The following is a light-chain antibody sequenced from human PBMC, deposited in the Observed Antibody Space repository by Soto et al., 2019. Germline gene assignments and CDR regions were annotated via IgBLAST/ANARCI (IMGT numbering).Light chain of an antibody. CDR1: SGDGGGYNY. V-gene: IGLV2-14*01. CDR2: DVS. Sequence: ASVTGSLAEAVTIFYTETSGDGGGYNYVSWYQQHPGKAPKLMIYDVSHRPSGVSNRFSGSKSGNTASLTISGLQAEDEADYYCSSYTSSSTSYVFGTGTKVTVL. J-gene: IGLJ1*01. CDR3: SSYTSSSTSYV.